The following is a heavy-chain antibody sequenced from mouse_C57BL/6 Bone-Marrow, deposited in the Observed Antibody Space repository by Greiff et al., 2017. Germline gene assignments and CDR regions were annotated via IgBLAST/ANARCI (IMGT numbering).Heavy chain of an antibody. D-gene: IGHD2-4*01. J-gene: IGHJ4*01. CDR2: IDPSDSYT. Sequence: QVQLQQPGAELVKPGASVKLSCKASGYTFTSYWMQWVKQRPGQGLEWIGEIDPSDSYTNYNQKFKGKATLTVDTSSSTASMQLSSLTSEDSAVYYCAREEDYDLAMDYWGQGTSVTGYS. V-gene: IGHV1-50*01. CDR3: AREEDYDLAMDY. CDR1: GYTFTSYW.